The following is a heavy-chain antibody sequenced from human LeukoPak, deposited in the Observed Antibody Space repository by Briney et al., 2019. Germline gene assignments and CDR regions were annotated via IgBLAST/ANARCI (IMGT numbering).Heavy chain of an antibody. CDR2: INYSGRAT. D-gene: IGHD6-13*01. CDR1: GFIFKDYA. CDR3: AKAANEKTSNVTAARSYWYFDL. V-gene: IGHV3-23*01. Sequence: GGSLRLSCAASGFIFKDYAMNWVRQAPGKGLQWVSIINYSGRATYYAASLKGRFIISIDNSKNTLSLQMNSLRAEDSAVYYCAKAANEKTSNVTAARSYWYFDLWGRGTQITVSS. J-gene: IGHJ2*01.